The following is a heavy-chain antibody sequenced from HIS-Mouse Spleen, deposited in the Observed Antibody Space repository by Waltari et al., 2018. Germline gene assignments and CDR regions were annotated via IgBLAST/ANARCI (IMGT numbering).Heavy chain of an antibody. CDR1: GFTFSSYG. CDR2: ISYDGRNK. Sequence: QVQLVESGGGVVQPGRSLRLSCAASGFTFSSYGMHWVGQAPGKGLEGVAVISYDGRNKYYADSVKGRFTISRDNSKNTLYLQMNSLRAEDTAVYYCAKDKHHAFDYWGQGTLVTVSS. J-gene: IGHJ4*02. V-gene: IGHV3-30*18. CDR3: AKDKHHAFDY.